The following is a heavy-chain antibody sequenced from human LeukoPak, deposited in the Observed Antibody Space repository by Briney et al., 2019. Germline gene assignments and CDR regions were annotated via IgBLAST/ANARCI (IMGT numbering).Heavy chain of an antibody. J-gene: IGHJ4*02. CDR2: ISGSGGST. CDR1: GFTFSSYA. V-gene: IGHV3-23*01. D-gene: IGHD2-2*01. Sequence: GGSLRLSCAASGFTFSSYAMSWVRQAPGKGLEWVSAISGSGGSTYYADSVKGRFTTSRDNSKNTLYLQMNSLRAEDTAVYYCAKGDIVVVPAAITFTYWGQGTLVTVSS. CDR3: AKGDIVVVPAAITFTY.